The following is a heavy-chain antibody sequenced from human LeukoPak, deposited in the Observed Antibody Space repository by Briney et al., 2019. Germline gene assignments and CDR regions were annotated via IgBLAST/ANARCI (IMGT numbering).Heavy chain of an antibody. J-gene: IGHJ5*02. CDR3: ARDFCSSARCNIRWFDP. V-gene: IGHV3-66*02. CDR2: IYSGGDT. CDR1: GFTVSSNF. D-gene: IGHD2-2*02. Sequence: GGSLRLSCAASGFTVSSNFMSWVRQAPGKGLEWVSVIYSGGDTYYADSVKGRFTTSRDNSKNTLCLQMNSLRAEDTAVYYCARDFCSSARCNIRWFDPWGQGTLVTVS.